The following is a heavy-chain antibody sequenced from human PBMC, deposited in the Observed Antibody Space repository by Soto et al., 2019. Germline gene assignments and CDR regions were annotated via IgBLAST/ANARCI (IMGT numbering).Heavy chain of an antibody. J-gene: IGHJ6*03. CDR1: GDSISNNNFY. D-gene: IGHD3-10*01. CDR2: IYYSGST. Sequence: SETLSLTCTVSGDSISNNNFYWGWIRQLPGKRLEWIGSIYYSGSTYYNPSLKSRVTISVDTSNNQLSLKLSSVTAADTAVYYCARHYGYYSHYMDVWTKGTTVTVSS. V-gene: IGHV4-39*01. CDR3: ARHYGYYSHYMDV.